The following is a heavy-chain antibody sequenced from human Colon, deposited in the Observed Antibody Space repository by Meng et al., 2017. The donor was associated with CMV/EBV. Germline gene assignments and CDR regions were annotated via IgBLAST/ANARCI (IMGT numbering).Heavy chain of an antibody. J-gene: IGHJ4*02. CDR2: IRGNGGEA. V-gene: IGHV3-23*01. Sequence: GESLKISCAASGFMFSGYTMTWVRQTPGKGLEWVSRIRGNGGEAAYGISVQGRFSISRDNSRNTLYLQMNNLRVEDSALYYCARGAASGITAPDHWGRGTLVTVSS. CDR3: ARGAASGITAPDH. CDR1: GFMFSGYT. D-gene: IGHD1-7*01.